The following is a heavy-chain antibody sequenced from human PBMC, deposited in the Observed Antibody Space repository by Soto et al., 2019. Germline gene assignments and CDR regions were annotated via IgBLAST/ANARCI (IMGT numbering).Heavy chain of an antibody. CDR1: GFTFSSYW. CDR3: ARDRRVLSYYGSGSYFPGDYMDV. CDR2: IKQDGSEK. D-gene: IGHD3-10*01. V-gene: IGHV3-7*01. J-gene: IGHJ6*03. Sequence: GGSLRLSCAASGFTFSSYWMSWVRQAPGKGLEWVANIKQDGSEKYYVDSVKGRFTISRDNAKNSLYLQMNSLRAEDTAVYYCARDRRVLSYYGSGSYFPGDYMDVWGKGTTVTVSS.